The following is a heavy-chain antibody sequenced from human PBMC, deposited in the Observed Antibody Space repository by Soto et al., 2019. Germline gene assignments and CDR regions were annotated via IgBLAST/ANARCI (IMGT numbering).Heavy chain of an antibody. D-gene: IGHD3-16*02. V-gene: IGHV3-23*01. CDR3: AKDGIMITFGGVIVPRDY. J-gene: IGHJ4*02. CDR1: GFTFRSYS. CDR2: ISGSGGST. Sequence: PGGSLILSCAASGFTFRSYSMSWVRQAPGKGLEWVSGISGSGGSTYYADSVKGRFTISRDNSKNTLYLQMNSLRAEDTAVYYCAKDGIMITFGGVIVPRDYWGQGTLVTVSS.